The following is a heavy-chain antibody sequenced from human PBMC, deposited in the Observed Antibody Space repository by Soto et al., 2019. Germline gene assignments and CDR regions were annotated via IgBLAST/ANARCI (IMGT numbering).Heavy chain of an antibody. D-gene: IGHD3-22*01. Sequence: QVQLVESGGGVVQPGRSLRLSCAASGFTFSSYAMHWVRQAPGKGLEWVAVISYDGSNKYYADSVKGRFTISRDNSKNTLYLQMNSLRAEDTAVYYCARDWTTMIVVVNQNWFDPWGQGTLVTVSS. J-gene: IGHJ5*02. V-gene: IGHV3-30-3*01. CDR3: ARDWTTMIVVVNQNWFDP. CDR2: ISYDGSNK. CDR1: GFTFSSYA.